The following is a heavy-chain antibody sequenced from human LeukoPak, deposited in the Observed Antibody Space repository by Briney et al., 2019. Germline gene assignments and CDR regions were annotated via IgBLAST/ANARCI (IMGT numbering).Heavy chain of an antibody. CDR2: ITDSGGNR. CDR1: GFTFSTCA. J-gene: IGHJ4*02. Sequence: GGSLRLSCAAPGFTFSTCAMSWVRQAPGKGLEWVSAITDSGGNRQYTDSVKGRFTISRDNSKNTLYLQMDSLRADDTAVYYCAKSSRYGTGWYGKIDYWGQGTLVTVSS. D-gene: IGHD6-19*01. CDR3: AKSSRYGTGWYGKIDY. V-gene: IGHV3-23*01.